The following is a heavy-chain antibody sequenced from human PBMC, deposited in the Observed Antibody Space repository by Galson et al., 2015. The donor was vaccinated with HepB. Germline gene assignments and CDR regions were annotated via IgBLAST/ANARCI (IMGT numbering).Heavy chain of an antibody. V-gene: IGHV3-30*04. Sequence: SLRLSCAASGFTFNSYAMHWVRQAPGKALEWVAVISFDGSNEYYADSVKGRFTISRDNSKNNLYLQMNSLRSDDTAVYYCARDAGYGDYIEHWGQGTMVTVSS. D-gene: IGHD4-17*01. CDR3: ARDAGYGDYIEH. CDR1: GFTFNSYA. J-gene: IGHJ4*02. CDR2: ISFDGSNE.